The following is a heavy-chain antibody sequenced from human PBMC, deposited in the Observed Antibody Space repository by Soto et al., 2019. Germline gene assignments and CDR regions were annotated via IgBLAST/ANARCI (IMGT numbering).Heavy chain of an antibody. V-gene: IGHV3-21*01. CDR2: ISSTTNYK. CDR1: GLTFSSYS. J-gene: IGHJ6*02. D-gene: IGHD3-10*01. CDR3: ARSVRSGSFPYYYYAMDV. Sequence: GGSLRLSCAASGLTFSSYSMNWVRQAPGKGLEWVSSISSTTNYKYYADSVKGRFTISRDNAKNSLYLQMNSLRAEDTAVYYCARSVRSGSFPYYYYAMDVWGQGTTVTVSS.